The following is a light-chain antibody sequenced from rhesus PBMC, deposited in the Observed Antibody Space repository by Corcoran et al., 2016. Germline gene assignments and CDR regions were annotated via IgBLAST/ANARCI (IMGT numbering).Light chain of an antibody. CDR2: AAS. CDR1: QGISTY. J-gene: IGKJ3*01. Sequence: DIQMTQSPSSLSASVGDRVTITCRASQGISTYLNWYQQKPGKAPKRLIYAASSLESGVPSRFSGSGSGTDFTLTISSLQPEDFATYYCLQYNSGLTFGPGTKLDI. CDR3: LQYNSGLT. V-gene: IGKV1-43*02.